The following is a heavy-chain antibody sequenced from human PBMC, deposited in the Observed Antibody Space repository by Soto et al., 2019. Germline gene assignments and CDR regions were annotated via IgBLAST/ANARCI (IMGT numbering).Heavy chain of an antibody. CDR1: GGSNSNYY. V-gene: IGHV4-59*08. CDR3: ARHDYGDYIFDY. Sequence: SETLSLTCTVSGGSNSNYYWSWIRQPPGKGLEWIGGSANYNPSLKSRVTISIDTSKNQFSLKLSSVTAADTAVYYCARHDYGDYIFDYWGQGTVVTVSS. J-gene: IGHJ4*02. D-gene: IGHD4-17*01. CDR2: GSA.